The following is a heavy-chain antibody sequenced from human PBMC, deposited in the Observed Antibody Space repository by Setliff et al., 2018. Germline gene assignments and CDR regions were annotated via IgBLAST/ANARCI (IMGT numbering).Heavy chain of an antibody. Sequence: GASVKVSCKASGYTFTSYGISWVRQAPGQGLEWMGWISAYNGNTNYAQKLQGRVTMTTDTSTSTAYMELRSLRSEDTAVYYCARAPDCGSGSYYNGLLPGALHGPRFDYWGQGTLVTVSS. CDR1: GYTFTSYG. J-gene: IGHJ4*02. D-gene: IGHD3-10*01. V-gene: IGHV1-18*01. CDR3: ARAPDCGSGSYYNGLLPGALHGPRFDY. CDR2: ISAYNGNT.